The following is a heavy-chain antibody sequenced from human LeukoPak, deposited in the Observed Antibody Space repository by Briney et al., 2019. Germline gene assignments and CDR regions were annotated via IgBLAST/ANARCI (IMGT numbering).Heavy chain of an antibody. CDR2: INPSGGST. J-gene: IGHJ6*03. D-gene: IGHD3-16*01. CDR1: GYTFTSCY. V-gene: IGHV1-46*01. CDR3: ARRHDPDYYYMDV. Sequence: GASVKVSCKASGYTFTSCYMHWVRQAPGQGLEWMGIINPSGGSTSYAQKFQGRVTMTRDMSTSTVYMELSSLRSDDTAVYYCARRHDPDYYYMDVWGKGTTVTVSS.